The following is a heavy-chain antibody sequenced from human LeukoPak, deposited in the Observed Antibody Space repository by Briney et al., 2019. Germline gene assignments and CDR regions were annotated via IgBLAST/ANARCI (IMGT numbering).Heavy chain of an antibody. CDR2: IRFDGSNK. J-gene: IGHJ6*03. CDR1: GFTFRSYD. CDR3: AKVGGIAVATYYYMDV. V-gene: IGHV3-30*02. D-gene: IGHD6-19*01. Sequence: GGSLRISCAASGFTFRSYDMHWVRQAPGTGLGWVAFIRFDGSNKYYADSAKGRFTISRDNSKNTLYLQMNSLRAEDTAVYYCAKVGGIAVATYYYMDVWGKGTTVTVSS.